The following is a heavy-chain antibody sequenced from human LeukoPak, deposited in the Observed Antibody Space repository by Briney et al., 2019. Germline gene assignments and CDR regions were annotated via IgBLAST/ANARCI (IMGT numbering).Heavy chain of an antibody. CDR3: ARDGWVGATPSGFDY. CDR1: GGSISNGGAY. D-gene: IGHD2-15*01. CDR2: IYYSGST. J-gene: IGHJ4*02. Sequence: PSETLSLTCTDSGGSISNGGAYWSWIRQHPGKGLEWIVYIYYSGSTYYNPSLKSRVSISADTSKNHFSLSLSSVTAADTAVYYCARDGWVGATPSGFDYWGQGTLVTVSS. V-gene: IGHV4-31*03.